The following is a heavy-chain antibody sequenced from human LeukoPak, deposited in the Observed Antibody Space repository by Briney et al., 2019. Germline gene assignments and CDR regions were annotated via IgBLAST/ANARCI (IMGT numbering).Heavy chain of an antibody. Sequence: SETLSLTCTVSGGSIRSSYYYWGWIRQPPGKGLEWIGSIYDSGSTYYNPSLKSRVTISVDTSKNQFSLKLNSVTAADTAVYYCVRESYSRYFDYWGQGSLVTVSS. CDR1: GGSIRSSYYY. J-gene: IGHJ4*02. CDR2: IYDSGST. V-gene: IGHV4-39*02. CDR3: VRESYSRYFDY. D-gene: IGHD4-11*01.